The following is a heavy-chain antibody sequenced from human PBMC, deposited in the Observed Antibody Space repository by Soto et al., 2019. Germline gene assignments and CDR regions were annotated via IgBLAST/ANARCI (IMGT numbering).Heavy chain of an antibody. V-gene: IGHV3-30-3*01. CDR2: ISYDGNNE. D-gene: IGHD1-26*01. J-gene: IGHJ3*02. Sequence: QVQLVESGGGVVQPGRSLRLSCAASGFTFSAYPMHWVRQPPGKGLEWVAVISYDGNNERYTDPVKGRFTVSRDNSKSTLYLQLNSLNSEDTAGYYCARDGYSGRSDGFDIWGPGTMVTVSS. CDR3: ARDGYSGRSDGFDI. CDR1: GFTFSAYP.